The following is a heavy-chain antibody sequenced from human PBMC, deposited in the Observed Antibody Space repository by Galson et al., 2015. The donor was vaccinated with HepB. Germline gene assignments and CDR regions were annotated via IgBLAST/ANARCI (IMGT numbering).Heavy chain of an antibody. CDR2: ISSSGSNI. V-gene: IGHV3-11*01. J-gene: IGHJ4*02. Sequence: SLRLSCAASGFTFSDYFMTWIRQAPGKGLEWVSYISSSGSNIYYADSVKGRFTMSRDNAEKSLYMHMNGLGAEDTAVYYCARDQDWNRGAFDYWGQGTLVTVSS. D-gene: IGHD1-1*01. CDR3: ARDQDWNRGAFDY. CDR1: GFTFSDYF.